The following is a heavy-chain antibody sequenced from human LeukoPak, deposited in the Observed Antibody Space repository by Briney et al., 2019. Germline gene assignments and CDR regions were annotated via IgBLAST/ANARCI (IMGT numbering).Heavy chain of an antibody. CDR2: IDHRGDT. CDR1: GGSFSRYY. J-gene: IGHJ4*03. D-gene: IGHD5-24*01. Sequence: PSETLSLTCAVYGGSFSRYYWSWIRQSPGKGLECIAEIDHRGDTNYNPSVKSRVTISVDTSKNQFSLKVRSLSAADTAVYYCARGATISETGYFDFWGQGTPVTVSS. CDR3: ARGATISETGYFDF. V-gene: IGHV4-34*01.